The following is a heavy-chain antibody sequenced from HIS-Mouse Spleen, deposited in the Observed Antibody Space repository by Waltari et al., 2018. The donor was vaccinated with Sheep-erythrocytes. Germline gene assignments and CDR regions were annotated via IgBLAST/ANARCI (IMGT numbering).Heavy chain of an antibody. CDR2: ISYEGSNK. Sequence: QVQLVESGGGVVQPGRSLRLSCAASGFTFSSYGMHWVRQAPGKGLEWVAVISYEGSNKYYADSEKGRFTISRDKSKNTLYLQMNSLRAEDTAVYYCAKVRTVNYWYFDLWGRGTLVTVSS. CDR3: AKVRTVNYWYFDL. D-gene: IGHD1-1*01. V-gene: IGHV3-30*18. CDR1: GFTFSSYG. J-gene: IGHJ2*01.